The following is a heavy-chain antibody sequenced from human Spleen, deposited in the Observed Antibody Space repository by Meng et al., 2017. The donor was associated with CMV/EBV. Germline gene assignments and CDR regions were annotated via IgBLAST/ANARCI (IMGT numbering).Heavy chain of an antibody. J-gene: IGHJ4*02. V-gene: IGHV3-23*03. Sequence: GESLKISCAASGFTFSSYATSWVRQAPGKGLEWVSIIYSGGSSTYYADSVKGRFTISRDISKDFLYLEMHSLRAEDTAVYYCAKDHVAVTGIGPLFDSWGQGTLVTVSS. CDR1: GFTFSSYA. D-gene: IGHD6-19*01. CDR3: AKDHVAVTGIGPLFDS. CDR2: IYSGGSST.